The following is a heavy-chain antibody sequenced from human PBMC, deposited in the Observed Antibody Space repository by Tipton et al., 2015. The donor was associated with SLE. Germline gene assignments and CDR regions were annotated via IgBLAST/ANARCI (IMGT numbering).Heavy chain of an antibody. D-gene: IGHD1-14*01. J-gene: IGHJ3*02. CDR3: VRDISPSERRMYFDAFDI. CDR2: INRDGSVK. CDR1: GFTFRSYW. V-gene: IGHV3-7*01. Sequence: GSLRLSCAASGFTFRSYWMIWVRQAPGKGLEWVANINRDGSVKYYVDSLKGRFTVSRDNAANSLYLQMSSLRAEDTAVYFCVRDISPSERRMYFDAFDIWGQGTMVTVSS.